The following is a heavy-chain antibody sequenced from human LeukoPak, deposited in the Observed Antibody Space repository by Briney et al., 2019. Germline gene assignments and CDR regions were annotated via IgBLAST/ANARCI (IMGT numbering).Heavy chain of an antibody. D-gene: IGHD3-22*01. Sequence: SETLSLTCAVSGGSFSGYYWTWIRQPPGKGLEWIGEINHSGSANYNPSLKSRVTISLDTSKNQFSLKLSSVTAADTAVYYCARDQPEPTPTAYDSKWVDYWGQGTLVTVSS. V-gene: IGHV4-34*01. J-gene: IGHJ4*02. CDR1: GGSFSGYY. CDR3: ARDQPEPTPTAYDSKWVDY. CDR2: INHSGSA.